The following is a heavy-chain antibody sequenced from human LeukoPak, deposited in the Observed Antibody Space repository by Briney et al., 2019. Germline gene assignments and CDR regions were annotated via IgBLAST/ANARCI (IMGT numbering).Heavy chain of an antibody. Sequence: GGSLRLSCAASGFTFSSYAMHWVRQAPGKGLEWVAVISYDGSNKYYADSVKGRFTISRDNAKNSLYLQMNSLRAEDTAVYYCAREAAVAGLDHWGQGTLVTVSS. V-gene: IGHV3-30*04. CDR3: AREAAVAGLDH. D-gene: IGHD6-19*01. CDR2: ISYDGSNK. CDR1: GFTFSSYA. J-gene: IGHJ4*02.